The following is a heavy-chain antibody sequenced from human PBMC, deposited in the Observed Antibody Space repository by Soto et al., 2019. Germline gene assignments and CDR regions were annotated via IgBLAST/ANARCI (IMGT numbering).Heavy chain of an antibody. CDR2: IFSTGTTSGST. CDR3: ARDRNYYDTSDFYSKFDY. Sequence: GLEWIGRIFSTGTTSGSTNYNPSLKSRVTMSLDTSKNQFSLKLSSVTAADTAVYFCARDRNYYDTSDFYSKFDYWGQGTLVTSPQ. D-gene: IGHD3-22*01. J-gene: IGHJ4*02. V-gene: IGHV4-4*07.